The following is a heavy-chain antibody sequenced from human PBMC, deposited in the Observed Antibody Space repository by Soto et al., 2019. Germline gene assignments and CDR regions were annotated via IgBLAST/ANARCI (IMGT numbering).Heavy chain of an antibody. CDR3: AAVDYGRVGATGNYFDY. CDR2: IVVGSGNT. J-gene: IGHJ4*02. V-gene: IGHV1-58*01. D-gene: IGHD1-26*01. Sequence: SVKVSCKASGFTFTSSAVQWVRQARGQRLEWIGWIVVGSGNTNYAQKFQERVTITRDMSTSTAYMELSSLRSEDTAVYYCAAVDYGRVGATGNYFDYWGQGTLVTVSS. CDR1: GFTFTSSA.